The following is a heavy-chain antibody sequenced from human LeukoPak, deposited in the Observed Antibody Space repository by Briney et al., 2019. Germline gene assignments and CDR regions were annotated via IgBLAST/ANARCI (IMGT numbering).Heavy chain of an antibody. CDR3: AYRNSLNY. CDR2: IKQDGSEK. Sequence: GGSPRLSCAASGFTFSNFWMNWVRQAPGKGLEWVANIKQDGSEKYYVDSVKGRFTISRDNAKNSLYLQMNSLRAEDTAVYYCAYRNSLNYWGQGTLVTVSS. CDR1: GFTFSNFW. V-gene: IGHV3-7*02. J-gene: IGHJ4*02. D-gene: IGHD1-26*01.